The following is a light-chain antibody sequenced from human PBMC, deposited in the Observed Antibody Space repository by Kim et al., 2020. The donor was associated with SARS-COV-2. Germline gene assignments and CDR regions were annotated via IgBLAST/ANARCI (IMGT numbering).Light chain of an antibody. CDR1: SSYVGGYNY. CDR2: DVS. Sequence: GQSITISCAGTSSYVGGYNYVSWYQQHPGKAPKLMIFDVSKRPSGISNRFSGSKSGNTASLTISGLQAEDEADYYCISYTSSSTWVFGGGTQLTVL. CDR3: ISYTSSSTWV. J-gene: IGLJ3*02. V-gene: IGLV2-14*04.